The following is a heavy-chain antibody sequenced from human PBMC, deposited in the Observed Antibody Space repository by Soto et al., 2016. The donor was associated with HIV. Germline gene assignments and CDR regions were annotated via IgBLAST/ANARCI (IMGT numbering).Heavy chain of an antibody. Sequence: EVQLVESGGGLVQPGGSLRLSCAVSGLSVSTNYMSWVRQAPGKGLEWVSIIYSGGTTYYTNSVKGRFTISRDNSKNTLYLQMNSLRVEDTAVYYCARDGSPTEWELVGWFDPGAREPWSPSPQ. CDR3: ARDGSPTEWELVGWFDP. J-gene: IGHJ5*02. V-gene: IGHV3-66*01. CDR1: GLSVSTNY. CDR2: IYSGGTT. D-gene: IGHD1-26*01.